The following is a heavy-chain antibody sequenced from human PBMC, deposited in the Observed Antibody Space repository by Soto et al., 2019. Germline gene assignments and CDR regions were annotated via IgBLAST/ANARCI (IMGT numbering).Heavy chain of an antibody. V-gene: IGHV1-46*01. CDR1: GFSFSDYF. Sequence: QAQLVQSGAEVKKPGASVKVSCKASGFSFSDYFMHWVRQAPGQGLEWMGIINPSGDSRNYAQKCLGRVTSTRDTATNTVYMDMSSLRYADTAVYYWARDNSQNYGPPAASSWFHPWGPGTPVTVAS. D-gene: IGHD2-15*01. CDR2: INPSGDSR. J-gene: IGHJ5*02. CDR3: ARDNSQNYGPPAASSWFHP.